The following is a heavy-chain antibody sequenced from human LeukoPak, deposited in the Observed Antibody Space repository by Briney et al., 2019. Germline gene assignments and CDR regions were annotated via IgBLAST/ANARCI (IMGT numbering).Heavy chain of an antibody. D-gene: IGHD5-18*01. J-gene: IGHJ4*02. Sequence: GGSLRLSCAASGFTFSAYDMHWVRQAPGKGLEWVSAIGTAGDPYYPGSVRGRFTISRENAKNSLYLQMNSLRAGDTAVYYCARGYVYSYDYWGQGTLVTVSS. CDR3: ARGYVYSYDY. CDR1: GFTFSAYD. CDR2: IGTAGDP. V-gene: IGHV3-13*05.